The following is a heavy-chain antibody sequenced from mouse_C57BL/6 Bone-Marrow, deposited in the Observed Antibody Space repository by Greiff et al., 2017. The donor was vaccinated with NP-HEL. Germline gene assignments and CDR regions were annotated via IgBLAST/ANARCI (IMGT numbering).Heavy chain of an antibody. V-gene: IGHV3-8*01. D-gene: IGHD2-2*01. J-gene: IGHJ4*01. Sequence: VPPTQSGPGPAKPSQTLSLTCPVTGYSITSHYWNRIRKFAGTKLEYMGYISYCGSTYYIPSLNSRLSIIRDTSKHQYYLQLNSVTTEDTATYYCARSPLWLRRNYYAIDYWGQGTSVTVSA. CDR2: ISYCGST. CDR3: ARSPLWLRRNYYAIDY. CDR1: GYSITSHY.